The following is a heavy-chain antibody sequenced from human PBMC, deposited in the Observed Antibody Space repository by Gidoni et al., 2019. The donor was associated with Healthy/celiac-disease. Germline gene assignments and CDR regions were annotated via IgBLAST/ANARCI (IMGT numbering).Heavy chain of an antibody. CDR3: ARGFYEGDYFQH. CDR2: ISYDGSNK. CDR1: GFTFRSYA. D-gene: IGHD3-16*01. J-gene: IGHJ1*01. V-gene: IGHV3-30-3*01. Sequence: QVQLVESGGGVVQPGRSLRLSCAGSGFTFRSYAMHWVRQAPGKGLEWVAVISYDGSNKYYADSVKGRFTISRDNSKNTLYLQMNSLRAEDTAVYYCARGFYEGDYFQHWGQGTLVTVSS.